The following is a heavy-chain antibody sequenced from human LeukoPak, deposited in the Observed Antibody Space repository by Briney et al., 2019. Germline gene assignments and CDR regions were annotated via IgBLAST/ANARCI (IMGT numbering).Heavy chain of an antibody. D-gene: IGHD3-10*01. J-gene: IGHJ6*02. CDR3: ARGFVLLWFGDLYGMDV. V-gene: IGHV1-2*04. CDR1: GYMFTGYY. CDR2: INPNSGGT. Sequence: ASVKVSCKSSGYMFTGYYIHWVRQAPGQGLEWVGWINPNSGGTNYAQKFQGLVTMTRDTSISTAYMELSRLRSDDTAVYYCARGFVLLWFGDLYGMDVWGQGTTVTVSS.